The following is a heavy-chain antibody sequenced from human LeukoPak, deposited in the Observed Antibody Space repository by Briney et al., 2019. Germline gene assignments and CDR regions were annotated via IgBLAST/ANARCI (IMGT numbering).Heavy chain of an antibody. J-gene: IGHJ3*02. V-gene: IGHV3-66*01. Sequence: GGSLRLSCAASEFSVGSNYMTWVRQAPGKGLEWVSLIYSGGSTYYADSVKGRFTISRDNSKNTLYLQMNSLRAEDTAVYYCARRSAAKDAFDTWGQGTMVTVSS. CDR3: ARRSAAKDAFDT. D-gene: IGHD6-25*01. CDR2: IYSGGST. CDR1: EFSVGSNY.